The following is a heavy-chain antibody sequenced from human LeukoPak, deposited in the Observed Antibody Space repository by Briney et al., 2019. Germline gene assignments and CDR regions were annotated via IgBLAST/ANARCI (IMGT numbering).Heavy chain of an antibody. V-gene: IGHV4-39*01. J-gene: IGHJ4*02. D-gene: IGHD6-19*01. CDR2: IYSSGNT. CDR3: ASPYSSRFDY. CDR1: GGSISSSRYY. Sequence: SETLSLTCTVSGGSISSSRYYWGWIRQPPGKGLEWVGSIYSSGNTYYNPSLKSRVTISVDTSKNQFSLKLTSVTAADTAVYYCASPYSSRFDYWGQGTLVTVSS.